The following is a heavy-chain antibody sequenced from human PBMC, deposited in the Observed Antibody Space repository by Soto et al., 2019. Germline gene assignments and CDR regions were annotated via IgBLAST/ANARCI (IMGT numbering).Heavy chain of an antibody. CDR3: ARGDSTDCSTGVCSFFYNHDMDV. D-gene: IGHD2-8*01. Sequence: ASVKVSCKASGYSFTDYHIHWVRQAPGQGLEWLGRINPKSGGTSTAQKFQGWVTMTTDTSISTASMELTRLTSDDTAIYYCARGDSTDCSTGVCSFFYNHDMDVWGQGTTVTGS. CDR1: GYSFTDYH. J-gene: IGHJ6*02. V-gene: IGHV1-2*04. CDR2: INPKSGGT.